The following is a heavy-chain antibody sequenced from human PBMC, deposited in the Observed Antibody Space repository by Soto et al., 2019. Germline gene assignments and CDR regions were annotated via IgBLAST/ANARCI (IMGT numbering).Heavy chain of an antibody. D-gene: IGHD6-19*01. V-gene: IGHV4-38-2*01. CDR3: ARVHVMVVAGSTFDY. Sequence: SETLSLTCAVSGDSISSGSYWAWIRQPPGKGPEWIASIYHGGTTFYNPSLKSRITISVDTSNNQFSLKLTSVTAADTAVYYCARVHVMVVAGSTFDYWGHGTLVTVSS. J-gene: IGHJ4*01. CDR2: IYHGGTT. CDR1: GDSISSGSY.